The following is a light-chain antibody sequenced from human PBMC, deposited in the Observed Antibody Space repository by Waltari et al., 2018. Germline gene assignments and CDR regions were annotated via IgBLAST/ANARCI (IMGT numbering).Light chain of an antibody. CDR3: AVWDDSLSGRV. Sequence: QSVLTQPPSASGTPGPRVTISCSGSRSNIGNNYVSWYQQLPGTAPKLLIYRNNQRPSGVPDRFSGSKSGTSASLAISGLRSEDEADYYCAVWDDSLSGRVFGGGTKVTVL. J-gene: IGLJ3*02. V-gene: IGLV1-47*01. CDR1: RSNIGNNY. CDR2: RNN.